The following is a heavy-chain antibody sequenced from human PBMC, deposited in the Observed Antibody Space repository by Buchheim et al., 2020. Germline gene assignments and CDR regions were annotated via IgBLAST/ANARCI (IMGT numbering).Heavy chain of an antibody. J-gene: IGHJ4*02. Sequence: EVQLLESGGGLVQPGGSLRLSCAASGFTFSSYAMSWVRQAPGKGLEWVSAISGSGGSTYYADSVKGRFTIPRDNSKNTLYLPMNSLRAEDTDVYYCAKSRSSSSWLQRYYFDYWGQGTL. CDR1: GFTFSSYA. D-gene: IGHD6-13*01. CDR2: ISGSGGST. CDR3: AKSRSSSSWLQRYYFDY. V-gene: IGHV3-23*01.